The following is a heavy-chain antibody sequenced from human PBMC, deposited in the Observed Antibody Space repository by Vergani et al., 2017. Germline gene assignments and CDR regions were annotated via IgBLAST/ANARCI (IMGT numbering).Heavy chain of an antibody. CDR3: ARASIAAAGGDFDY. CDR1: GGSISSSSYY. D-gene: IGHD6-13*01. J-gene: IGHJ4*02. V-gene: IGHV4-39*01. Sequence: QLQLQESGPGLVKPSETLSLTCTVSGGSISSSSYYWGWIRQPPGKGLEWIGSIYYSGSTYYNPSLKSRVTISVDTSKNQFSLKLSSVTAAVTAVYYCARASIAAAGGDFDYWGQGTLVTVSS. CDR2: IYYSGST.